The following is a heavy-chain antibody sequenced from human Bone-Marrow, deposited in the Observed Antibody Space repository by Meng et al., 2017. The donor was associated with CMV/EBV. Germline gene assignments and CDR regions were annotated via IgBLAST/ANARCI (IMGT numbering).Heavy chain of an antibody. CDR3: AKAYYYDSSGDWFDP. V-gene: IGHV3-23*03. Sequence: GESLKISCAASGFTFSSYAMSWVRQAPGKGLEWVLVIYRGGSSTYYADSVKGRFTISRDNSKNTLYLQMNSLRAEDTAVYDCAKAYYYDSSGDWFDPWSQGTLVTVSS. CDR2: IYRGGSST. CDR1: GFTFSSYA. D-gene: IGHD3-22*01. J-gene: IGHJ5*02.